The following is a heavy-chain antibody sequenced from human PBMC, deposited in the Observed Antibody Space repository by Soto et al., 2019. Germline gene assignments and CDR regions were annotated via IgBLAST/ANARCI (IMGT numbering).Heavy chain of an antibody. J-gene: IGHJ6*02. CDR2: IFPDDSAT. V-gene: IGHV5-51*01. D-gene: IGHD1-26*01. CDR3: ASHRGTYGGPYGMDV. Sequence: GESLKISCEGSGNSFLSYWIAWVRQMPGGGLEWMGFIFPDDSATKYSPSFQGEVTIPADTSLTTAYLQWNSVKASDTPIYYWASHRGTYGGPYGMDVWGQRTAFADSS. CDR1: GNSFLSYW.